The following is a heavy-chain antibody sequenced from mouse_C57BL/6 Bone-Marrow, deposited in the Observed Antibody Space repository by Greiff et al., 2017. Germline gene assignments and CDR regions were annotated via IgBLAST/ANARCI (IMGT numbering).Heavy chain of an antibody. J-gene: IGHJ4*01. CDR3: ARGYYDYHYYAMDY. V-gene: IGHV5-17*01. D-gene: IGHD2-4*01. CDR2: ISSGRSNI. CDR1: GFTFSDYG. Sequence: EVMLVESGGGLVKPGGSLKLSCAASGFTFSDYGMHWVRQAPEKGLEWVAYISSGRSNIYYADKVKGRFTISRDNAKNTLVLQMTSLRSENTAMYYCARGYYDYHYYAMDYWGQGTSVTVSS.